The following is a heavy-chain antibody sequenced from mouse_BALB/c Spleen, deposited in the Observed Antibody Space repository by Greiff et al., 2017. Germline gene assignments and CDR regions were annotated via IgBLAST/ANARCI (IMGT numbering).Heavy chain of an antibody. Sequence: EVQLQQSGTVLARPGASVKMSCKASGYTFTSYWMHWVKQRPGQGLEWIGAIYPGNSDTSYNQRFKGKAKLTAVTATSTVYMELSSLTHEDSAVYYCTRVGGNYPLDYRGQGTSGTVAS. CDR3: TRVGGNYPLDY. D-gene: IGHD2-1*01. CDR2: IYPGNSDT. J-gene: IGHJ2*02. CDR1: GYTFTSYW. V-gene: IGHV1-5*01.